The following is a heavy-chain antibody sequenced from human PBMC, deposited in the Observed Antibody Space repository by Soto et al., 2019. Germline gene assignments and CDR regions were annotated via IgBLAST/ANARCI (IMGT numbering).Heavy chain of an antibody. D-gene: IGHD3-3*01. CDR1: GGSISSSSYY. Sequence: PSETLSLTCTVSGGSISSSSYYWGWIRQPPGKGLEWIGSIYYSGSTYYNPSLKSRVTISVDTSKNQFSLKLSSVTAADTAVYYCARDRAYYDFWSGPNWFDPWGQGTLVTVSS. J-gene: IGHJ5*02. CDR2: IYYSGST. V-gene: IGHV4-39*02. CDR3: ARDRAYYDFWSGPNWFDP.